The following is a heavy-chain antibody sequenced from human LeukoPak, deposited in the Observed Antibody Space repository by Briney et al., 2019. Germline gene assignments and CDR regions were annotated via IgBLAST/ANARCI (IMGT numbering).Heavy chain of an antibody. CDR1: GYDFSTYW. J-gene: IGHJ6*02. CDR2: IYPDDSDT. CDR3: VRLAHGDYSYFYVGLDV. V-gene: IGHV5-51*01. Sequence: GESLKISCQGSGYDFSTYWIGWVRQLPGKGLEWMGVIYPDDSDTKYSPSFQGQVTISADKSISTAYLRWGSLKASDTAMYFCVRLAHGDYSYFYVGLDVWGQGTRVTVSS. D-gene: IGHD4-17*01.